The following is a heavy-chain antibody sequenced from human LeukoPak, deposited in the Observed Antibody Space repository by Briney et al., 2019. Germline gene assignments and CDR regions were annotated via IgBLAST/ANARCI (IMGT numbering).Heavy chain of an antibody. CDR3: ARVSITMVRGVIVDWFDP. CDR1: GGTFSSYA. V-gene: IGHV1-18*01. CDR2: ISAYNGNT. J-gene: IGHJ5*02. Sequence: ASVKVSCKASGGTFSSYAISWVRQAPGQGLEWMGWISAYNGNTNYAQKLQGRVTMTTDTSTSTAYMELRSLRSDDTAVYYCARVSITMVRGVIVDWFDPWGQGTLVTVSS. D-gene: IGHD3-10*01.